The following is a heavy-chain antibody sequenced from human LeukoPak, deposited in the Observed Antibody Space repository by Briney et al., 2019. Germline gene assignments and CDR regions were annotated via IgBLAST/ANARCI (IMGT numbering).Heavy chain of an antibody. V-gene: IGHV3-43*01. J-gene: IGHJ4*02. D-gene: IGHD3-22*01. CDR2: VNWHGTT. CDR3: AKDLTYESSGSVIDH. Sequence: GGSLRLSCAASGFIFEDYTMHWVRQVPGKTLEWVSLVNWHGTTYYADSLKGRFTVSRDNSKNSLYLQMDSLRTEDTAFYYYAKDLTYESSGSVIDHWGLGTLVTVSS. CDR1: GFIFEDYT.